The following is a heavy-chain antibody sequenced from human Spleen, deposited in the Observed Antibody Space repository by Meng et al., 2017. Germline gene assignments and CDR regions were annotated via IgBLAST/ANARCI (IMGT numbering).Heavy chain of an antibody. V-gene: IGHV4-34*01. J-gene: IGHJ6*02. D-gene: IGHD2-2*03. CDR3: ARRFGYDNGRGSYYYGMDV. Sequence: SETLSLTCAVYGGSFSGYYWSWIRQPPGKGLEWIGKITHGGITHYNPSLKSRFTISVDTSKNQFSLKVNSVTAADMAVYYCARRFGYDNGRGSYYYGMDVWGQGTTVTVSS. CDR1: GGSFSGYY. CDR2: ITHGGIT.